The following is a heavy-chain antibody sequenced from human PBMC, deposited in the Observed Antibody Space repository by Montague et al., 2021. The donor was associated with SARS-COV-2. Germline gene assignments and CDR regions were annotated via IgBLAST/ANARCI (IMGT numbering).Heavy chain of an antibody. CDR3: ARGRQWLVPFDY. CDR1: GDSISHSSYY. Sequence: SETLSLTCTVSGDSISHSSYYWGWIRQPPGKGLEWIGSIYYSGSTYYNPSLKSRVTISVDTSKNQVSRMLNSVTAADTDVYYSARGRQWLVPFDYWGQGTLVTVSS. V-gene: IGHV4-39*07. CDR2: IYYSGST. D-gene: IGHD6-19*01. J-gene: IGHJ4*02.